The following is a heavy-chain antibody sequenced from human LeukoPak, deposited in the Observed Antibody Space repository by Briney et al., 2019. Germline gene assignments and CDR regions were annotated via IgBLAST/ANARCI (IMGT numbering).Heavy chain of an antibody. Sequence: GASVKVSCKASGYAFTIYYMHWVRPAPGQGLEWMGIINPGAGGTNYAQKFKGRVTMTRDTSTSTVYMELSSLRSEDTAIYYCARDYLYGTSSFAFDIWGQGTMVFVSS. CDR2: INPGAGGT. CDR3: ARDYLYGTSSFAFDI. J-gene: IGHJ3*02. V-gene: IGHV1-46*01. CDR1: GYAFTIYY. D-gene: IGHD6-6*01.